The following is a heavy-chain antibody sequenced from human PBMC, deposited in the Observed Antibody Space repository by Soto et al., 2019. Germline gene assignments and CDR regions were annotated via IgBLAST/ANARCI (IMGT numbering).Heavy chain of an antibody. CDR1: GFTFSSYG. CDR2: IWYDGSNK. CDR3: ARERSPGRLKNWFDP. Sequence: QVQLVESGGGVVQPGRSLRLSCAASGFTFSSYGMHWVRQAPGKGLEWVAVIWYDGSNKYYADSVKGRFTISRDNSKNTLYLQMNSLRAEDTAVYYCARERSPGRLKNWFDPWGQGTLVTVSS. V-gene: IGHV3-33*01. D-gene: IGHD2-8*02. J-gene: IGHJ5*02.